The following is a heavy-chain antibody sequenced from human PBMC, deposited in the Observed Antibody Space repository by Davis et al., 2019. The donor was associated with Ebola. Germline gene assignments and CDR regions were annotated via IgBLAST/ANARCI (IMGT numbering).Heavy chain of an antibody. CDR3: AKDLRKSIAARQIYD. Sequence: GESLKISCAASGFTFDTYDMDWVRQAPGKGLEWVASISNSGAHRNYADSLQGRFTVARDNANNELYLQMNSLRGEDTAVYYCAKDLRKSIAARQIYDWGQGTLVTVSS. CDR1: GFTFDTYD. D-gene: IGHD6-6*01. J-gene: IGHJ4*02. V-gene: IGHV3-21*04. CDR2: ISNSGAHR.